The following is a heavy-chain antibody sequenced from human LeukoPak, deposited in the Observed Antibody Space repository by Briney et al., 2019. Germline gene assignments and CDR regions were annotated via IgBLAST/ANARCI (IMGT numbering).Heavy chain of an antibody. CDR1: GGSISSSSYY. Sequence: SETLSLTCTVSGGSISSSSYYWGWIRQPPGKGLEWIGSIYYSGSTYYNPSLKSRVTISVDTSKNQFSLKLSSVTAADTAVYYCARGPRRIAAAGTVGYRFDPWGQGTLVTVSS. D-gene: IGHD6-13*01. V-gene: IGHV4-39*07. J-gene: IGHJ5*02. CDR2: IYYSGST. CDR3: ARGPRRIAAAGTVGYRFDP.